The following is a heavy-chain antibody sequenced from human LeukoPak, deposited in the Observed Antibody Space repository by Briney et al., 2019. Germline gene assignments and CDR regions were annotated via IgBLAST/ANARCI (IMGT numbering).Heavy chain of an antibody. J-gene: IGHJ4*02. CDR3: ARDQPSYDILTGYYPLDY. CDR1: GYTFTNYG. CDR2: INPSGGRT. D-gene: IGHD3-9*01. Sequence: ASVKVSCKASGYTFTNYGITWVRQAPGQGLEWMGIINPSGGRTSYAQKFQGRVTMTRDTSTSTVYMELSSLRSEDTAVYYCARDQPSYDILTGYYPLDYWGQGTLVTVSS. V-gene: IGHV1-46*01.